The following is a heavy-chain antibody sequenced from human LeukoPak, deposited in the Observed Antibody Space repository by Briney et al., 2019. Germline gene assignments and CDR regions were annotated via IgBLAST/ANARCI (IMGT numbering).Heavy chain of an antibody. CDR1: GYSISSGYY. D-gene: IGHD6-19*01. Sequence: SETLSLTCTVSGYSISSGYYWGWIRQPPGKGLEWIGSIYHSGSTYYNPSLKSRVTISVDTSKNQFSLKLSSVTAADTAVYYCVGLAVADPDSWGQGTLVTVSS. V-gene: IGHV4-38-2*02. CDR3: VGLAVADPDS. CDR2: IYHSGST. J-gene: IGHJ4*02.